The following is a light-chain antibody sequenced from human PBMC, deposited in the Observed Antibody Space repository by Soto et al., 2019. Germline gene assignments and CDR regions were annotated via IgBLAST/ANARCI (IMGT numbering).Light chain of an antibody. CDR2: EVS. CDR1: SSDVGSHNL. CDR3: CSYGGSRAV. Sequence: QSVLTQPASVSGSPGQSITISCTGTSSDVGSHNLVSWYQQHPGPAPKLMIYEVSKRPLGVSARFSASKSGNTASLTISGLQAEDEADYYSCSYGGSRAVFGAGTQLTVL. J-gene: IGLJ7*01. V-gene: IGLV2-23*02.